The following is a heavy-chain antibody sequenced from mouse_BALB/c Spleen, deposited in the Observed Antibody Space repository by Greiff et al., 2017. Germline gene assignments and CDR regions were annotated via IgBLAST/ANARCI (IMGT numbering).Heavy chain of an antibody. CDR3: ARHGGFYAMDY. Sequence: VKLMESGPGLVAPSQSLSITCTVSGFSLTGYGVNWVRQPPGKGLEWLGMIWGDGSTDYNSALKSRLSISKDNSKSQVFLKMNSLQTDDTAMYYCARHGGFYAMDYWGQGTSVTVSS. CDR1: GFSLTGYG. V-gene: IGHV2-6-7*01. CDR2: IWGDGST. J-gene: IGHJ4*01.